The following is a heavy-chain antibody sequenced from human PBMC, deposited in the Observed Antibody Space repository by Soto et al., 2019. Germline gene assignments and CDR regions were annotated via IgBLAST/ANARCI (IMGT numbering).Heavy chain of an antibody. CDR2: ISSSSIYA. J-gene: IGHJ4*02. V-gene: IGHV3-11*06. D-gene: IGHD2-8*01. Sequence: GALRLSCAASVFTFSDYYMNWIRQAPGKGLEWVSYISSSSIYAIYADSVKGRFTVSRDNAKNSLFLQMNSLRAEDTAIYYCARDSSVTPRPLDYWGQGTLVTSPQ. CDR3: ARDSSVTPRPLDY. CDR1: VFTFSDYY.